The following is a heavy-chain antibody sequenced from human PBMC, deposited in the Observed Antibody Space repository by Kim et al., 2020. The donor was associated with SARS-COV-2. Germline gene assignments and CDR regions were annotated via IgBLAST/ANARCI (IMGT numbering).Heavy chain of an antibody. CDR2: IHYSGTT. J-gene: IGHJ4*02. Sequence: SETLSLTCTVSGGSVSSGLYYWSWFRQPPGKGLEWIGFIHYSGTTNYNPSLKSRVTISLDTSKDQFSLKLSSVTAADTAIYYCAREERDKGQAHDSWGQGTLVTVSS. CDR1: GGSVSSGLYY. CDR3: AREERDKGQAHDS. D-gene: IGHD6-6*01. V-gene: IGHV4-61*01.